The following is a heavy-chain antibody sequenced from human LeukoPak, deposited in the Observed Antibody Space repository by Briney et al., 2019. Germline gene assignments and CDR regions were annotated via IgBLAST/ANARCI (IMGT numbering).Heavy chain of an antibody. Sequence: GGSLRLSCAASGFTFSSYAMSWIRQAPGKGLEWVSAISGSGGSTYYADSVKGRFTISRDNSKNTLYLQMNSLRAEDTAVYYCAKGGSYIIDTYYYYYYMDVWGKGTTVTVSS. CDR3: AKGGSYIIDTYYYYYYMDV. D-gene: IGHD1-26*01. CDR2: ISGSGGST. CDR1: GFTFSSYA. V-gene: IGHV3-23*01. J-gene: IGHJ6*03.